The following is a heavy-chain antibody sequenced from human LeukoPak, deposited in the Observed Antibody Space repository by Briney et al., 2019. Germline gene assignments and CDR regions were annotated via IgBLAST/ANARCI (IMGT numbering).Heavy chain of an antibody. J-gene: IGHJ6*03. V-gene: IGHV3-53*01. CDR3: ASGTLWTGYWYYYMDV. Sequence: GGSLRLSCAASGFTVSSNYMSWVRQAPGKGLEWVSVIYSDGSTYYADSVKGRFTISRDNSKNTLYLQMDSLRAEDTAVYYCASGTLWTGYWYYYMDVWGKGTTVTVSS. CDR1: GFTVSSNY. CDR2: IYSDGST. D-gene: IGHD3/OR15-3a*01.